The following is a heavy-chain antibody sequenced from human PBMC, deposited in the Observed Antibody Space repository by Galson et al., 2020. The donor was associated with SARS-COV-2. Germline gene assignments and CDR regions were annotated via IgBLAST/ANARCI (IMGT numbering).Heavy chain of an antibody. J-gene: IGHJ1*01. V-gene: IGHV1-69*04. D-gene: IGHD4-17*01. Sequence: SVKVSCKASGGTFSSYAINWVRQAPGHGLEWMGRIIPILGITNYAQKFQGRVTFTADKSTITAYMELSSLRSEDTAVYYCARDGDYGANLEYFQHWGQGTLVTVSS. CDR1: GGTFSSYA. CDR2: IIPILGIT. CDR3: ARDGDYGANLEYFQH.